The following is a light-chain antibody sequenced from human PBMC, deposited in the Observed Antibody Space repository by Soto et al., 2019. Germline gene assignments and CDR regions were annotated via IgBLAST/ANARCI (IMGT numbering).Light chain of an antibody. CDR1: SSDVGGYKY. CDR2: DVS. J-gene: IGLJ1*01. CDR3: SSYRSSSNLDV. Sequence: QSALTQPASVSGSPGQSITISCTGTSSDVGGYKYVSWYQQHPGKAPKLMIYDVSNRPSGVSNRFSGSKSGNTASLTISGLQGEDEADYYCSSYRSSSNLDVFGTGTKVNVL. V-gene: IGLV2-14*01.